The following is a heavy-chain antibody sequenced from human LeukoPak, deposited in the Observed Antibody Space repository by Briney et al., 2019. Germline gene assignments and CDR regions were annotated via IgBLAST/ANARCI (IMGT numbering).Heavy chain of an antibody. D-gene: IGHD2-8*02. CDR2: TYYRSKWFI. CDR3: ARDKVLNGFDI. J-gene: IGHJ3*02. CDR1: GDSVSSNTGI. V-gene: IGHV6-1*01. Sequence: SQTLSLTCAISGDSVSSNTGIWKWDRQSPSRGLEWLGRTYYRSKWFIDYALSVKGRMTTNPDTSKNQFSLQLNSVTPEDTAVYYCARDKVLNGFDIWGQGTMVTVSS.